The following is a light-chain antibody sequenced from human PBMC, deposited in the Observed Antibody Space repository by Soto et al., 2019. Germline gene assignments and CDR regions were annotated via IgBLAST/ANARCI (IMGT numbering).Light chain of an antibody. CDR1: QDIRNY. J-gene: IGKJ2*01. Sequence: DIQMTQSPSSLSASVGDRVTITCQASQDIRNYLNWYQQKPGKAPKFLIYDASNLERGVPSRFSGSGSGTDFTFTISSLQPEDIDTYYCQQYDNLAFTFGQGTKVDIK. CDR3: QQYDNLAFT. V-gene: IGKV1-33*01. CDR2: DAS.